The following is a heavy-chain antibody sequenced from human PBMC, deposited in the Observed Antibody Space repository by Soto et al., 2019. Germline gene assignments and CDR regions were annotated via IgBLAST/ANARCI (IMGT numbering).Heavy chain of an antibody. D-gene: IGHD3-16*01. CDR1: GYTFTSYG. V-gene: IGHV1-18*01. J-gene: IGHJ6*02. CDR2: INTYNGNT. CDR3: AMVDVYVTPSPQDV. Sequence: ASVKVSCKTSGYTFTSYGIGWARQAPGQGLEWMGWINTYNGNTNYAQNLQGRVTLTTDTSTSTAYMELRSLRSNDTAIYYCAMVDVYVTPSPQDVWGQGTTVTLSS.